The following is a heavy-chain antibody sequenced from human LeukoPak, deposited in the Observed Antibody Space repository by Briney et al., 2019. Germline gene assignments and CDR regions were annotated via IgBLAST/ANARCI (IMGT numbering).Heavy chain of an antibody. J-gene: IGHJ4*02. CDR3: AKGGDNYYDSSGYYYYYFDY. Sequence: PGGSLRLSCAASGFTFSSYAMSWVRQAPGKGLEWVSAISGSGGSTYYADSVKGRFTISRDNSKNTLYLQMNSLRAEDTAVYYCAKGGDNYYDSSGYYYYYFDYWGQGTLVTVSS. V-gene: IGHV3-23*01. CDR1: GFTFSSYA. CDR2: ISGSGGST. D-gene: IGHD3-22*01.